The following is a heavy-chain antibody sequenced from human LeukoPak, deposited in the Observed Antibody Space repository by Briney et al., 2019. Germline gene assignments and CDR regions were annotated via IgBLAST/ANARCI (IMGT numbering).Heavy chain of an antibody. D-gene: IGHD6-13*01. V-gene: IGHV3-23*01. Sequence: GGPLRLSCAASGFTFSIYAMTWVRQAPGKGLEWVSAMTHSGVSTYYAESVRGRFTISRDNSTNTLFLQMNSLRAEDTALYYCAKAWGSSWVFFDHWGQGTLVTVSS. CDR3: AKAWGSSWVFFDH. J-gene: IGHJ4*02. CDR2: MTHSGVST. CDR1: GFTFSIYA.